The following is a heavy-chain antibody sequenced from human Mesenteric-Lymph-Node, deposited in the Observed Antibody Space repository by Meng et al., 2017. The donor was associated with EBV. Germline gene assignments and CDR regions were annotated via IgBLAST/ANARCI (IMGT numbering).Heavy chain of an antibody. CDR3: ARGGIRGTRVTTSGVWNFDL. J-gene: IGHJ2*01. Sequence: SGTLPLTSLVSGDSNSSNNWLTWVRQSPGKGLEWIGEIYHSGSTNSNPSLKIRVTTSVDKSKNQFSLKLTSVTAADTAVYYCARGGIRGTRVTTSGVWNFDLWGRGTLVTVSS. D-gene: IGHD4-17*01. CDR2: IYHSGST. V-gene: IGHV4-4*02. CDR1: GDSNSSNNW.